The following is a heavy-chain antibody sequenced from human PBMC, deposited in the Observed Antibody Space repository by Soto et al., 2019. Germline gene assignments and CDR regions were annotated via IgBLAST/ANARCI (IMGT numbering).Heavy chain of an antibody. V-gene: IGHV1-69*12. J-gene: IGHJ6*02. CDR3: ARDRPRENYGGNYYYEMDV. Sequence: QVQLVQSGAEVKKPGSSVKVSCKASGGTFTTSAISWERQAPGQGLEWMGGIIPIFSTADYAQKFQGRVTITADESTTTAYMELSSLRSEDTAVYYCARDRPRENYGGNYYYEMDVWGQGTTVTVSS. CDR2: IIPIFSTA. CDR1: GGTFTTSA. D-gene: IGHD4-17*01.